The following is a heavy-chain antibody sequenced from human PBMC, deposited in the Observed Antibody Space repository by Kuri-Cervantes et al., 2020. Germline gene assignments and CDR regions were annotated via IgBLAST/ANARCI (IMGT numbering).Heavy chain of an antibody. J-gene: IGHJ4*02. CDR2: ISYDGSNK. Sequence: GGSLRLSCAASGFTFSSYGMHWVRQAPGKGLEWVAVISYDGSNKYYADFVKGRFTISRDNSKNTLYLQMNSLRAEDTAVYYCAGAVAGTCWGQGTLVTVSS. D-gene: IGHD6-19*01. CDR3: AGAVAGTC. CDR1: GFTFSSYG. V-gene: IGHV3-30*03.